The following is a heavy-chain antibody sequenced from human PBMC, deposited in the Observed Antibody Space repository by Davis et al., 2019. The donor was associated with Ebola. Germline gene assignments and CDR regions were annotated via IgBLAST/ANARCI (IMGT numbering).Heavy chain of an antibody. D-gene: IGHD4-23*01. J-gene: IGHJ4*02. Sequence: GESLKISCAASGISISNYGMHWVRQAPGKGREWVAFIRYDGSSKYYVNSVKGRFTISRDNDKNSLSLQMNGLRAEDTAVYYCARGPSTGNSFTYWGQGTLVTVSS. CDR2: IRYDGSSK. V-gene: IGHV3-30*02. CDR1: GISISNYG. CDR3: ARGPSTGNSFTY.